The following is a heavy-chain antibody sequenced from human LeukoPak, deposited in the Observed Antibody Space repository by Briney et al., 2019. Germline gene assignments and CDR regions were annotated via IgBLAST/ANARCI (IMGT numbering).Heavy chain of an antibody. Sequence: ASVKVSCKASGYTFTGYYMHWVRQAPGQGLEWMGWINPNSGGTNYAQKFQGRVTMTRDTPISTAYMELSRLRSDDTAVYYCARGARWGAILWWPDYWGQGTLVTVSS. CDR2: INPNSGGT. CDR1: GYTFTGYY. V-gene: IGHV1-2*02. D-gene: IGHD2-21*01. J-gene: IGHJ4*02. CDR3: ARGARWGAILWWPDY.